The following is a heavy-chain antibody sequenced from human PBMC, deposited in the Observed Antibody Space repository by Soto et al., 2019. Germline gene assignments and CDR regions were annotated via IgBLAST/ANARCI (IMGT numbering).Heavy chain of an antibody. CDR3: ARWAPDWQQLASGFDY. CDR2: IYYSGST. V-gene: IGHV4-59*01. Sequence: SETLSLTCTVSGGSISSYYWSWIRQPPGKGLEWIGYIYYSGSTNYNPSLKSRVTISVDTSKNQFSLKLSSVTAADTAVYYCARWAPDWQQLASGFDYWGQGTLVTVSS. J-gene: IGHJ4*02. CDR1: GGSISSYY. D-gene: IGHD6-13*01.